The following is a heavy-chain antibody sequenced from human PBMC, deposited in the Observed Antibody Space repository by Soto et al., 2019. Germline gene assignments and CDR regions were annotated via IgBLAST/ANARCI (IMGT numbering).Heavy chain of an antibody. J-gene: IGHJ5*02. CDR3: ARDLPAYYDYVWGSYRYTGDWFDP. CDR1: GGSISSYY. D-gene: IGHD3-16*02. V-gene: IGHV4-4*07. Sequence: SETLSLTCTVYGGSISSYYWSWIRQPAGKGLEWIGRIYTSGSTNYNPSLKSRVTMSVDTSKNQFSLKLSSVTAADTAVYYCARDLPAYYDYVWGSYRYTGDWFDPWGQGTLVTVSS. CDR2: IYTSGST.